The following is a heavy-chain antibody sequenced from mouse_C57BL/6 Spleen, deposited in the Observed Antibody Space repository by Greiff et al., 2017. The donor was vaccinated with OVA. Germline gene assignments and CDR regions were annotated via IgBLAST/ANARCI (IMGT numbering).Heavy chain of an antibody. D-gene: IGHD2-2*01. CDR3: ARHERDAGYGYDAWFAY. CDR2: FYPGSGSI. Sequence: QVQLQQSGAELVKPGASVKLSCKASGYTFTEYTIHWVKQRSGQGLEWIGWFYPGSGSIKYNEKFKDKATLTADKSSSTVYMELSRLTSEDSAVYFCARHERDAGYGYDAWFAYWGQGTLVTVSA. CDR1: GYTFTEYT. V-gene: IGHV1-62-2*01. J-gene: IGHJ3*01.